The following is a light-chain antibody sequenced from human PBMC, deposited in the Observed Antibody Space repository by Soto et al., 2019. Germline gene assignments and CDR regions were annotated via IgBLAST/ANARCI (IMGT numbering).Light chain of an antibody. CDR1: SSDVGGYNY. J-gene: IGLJ3*02. CDR3: SSFASSNTCV. V-gene: IGLV2-8*01. CDR2: EVT. Sequence: QSALTQPPSASGSPGQSVTISCTGTSSDVGGYNYVSWYQQHAGKAPKLVIYEVTKRPSGVPDRFSGSKSANTASLTVSGLQAEDEADYYCSSFASSNTCVFGGGTKLTVL.